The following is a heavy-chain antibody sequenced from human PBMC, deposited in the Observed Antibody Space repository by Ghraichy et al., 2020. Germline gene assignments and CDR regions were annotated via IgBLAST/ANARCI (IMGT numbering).Heavy chain of an antibody. CDR2: ISYDGSNK. CDR1: GFTFSSYA. D-gene: IGHD3-16*02. CDR3: ARDRANMITFGGVIAFRYYYGMDV. Sequence: GGSLRLSCAASGFTFSSYAMHWVRQAPGKGLEWVAVISYDGSNKYYADSVKGRFTISRDNSKNTLYLQMNSLRAEDTAVYYCARDRANMITFGGVIAFRYYYGMDVWGQGTTVTVSS. J-gene: IGHJ6*02. V-gene: IGHV3-30*04.